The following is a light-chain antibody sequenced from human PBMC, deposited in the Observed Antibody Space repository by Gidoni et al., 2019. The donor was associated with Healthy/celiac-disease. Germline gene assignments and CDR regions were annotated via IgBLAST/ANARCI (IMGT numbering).Light chain of an antibody. J-gene: IGLJ2*01. CDR3: QSYDSSLSGSVV. Sequence: QSVLTQPPSVSRAPGQGVTISCTGSSSNIGAGYDVQWYQQLTGTAPNLLIYGNSNRPSGVPERFSGSKSGASASLAITGLQAEDEADYYCQSYDSSLSGSVVFGGGTKLTVL. CDR2: GNS. CDR1: SSNIGAGYD. V-gene: IGLV1-40*01.